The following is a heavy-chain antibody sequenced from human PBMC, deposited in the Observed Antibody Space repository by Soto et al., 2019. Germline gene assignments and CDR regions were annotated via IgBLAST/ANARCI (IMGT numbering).Heavy chain of an antibody. V-gene: IGHV4-39*01. CDR2: IYYSGST. D-gene: IGHD6-19*01. CDR3: ARHSQWLATEDY. Sequence: PSETLSLTCTVSGDSISSSSYYWGWIRQPPGKGLEWIGSIYYSGSTYYNPSLKSRGTISADMSKNQFSLKLSSVTAADTAVYYCARHSQWLATEDYWGQETLFTVPS. J-gene: IGHJ4*02. CDR1: GDSISSSSYY.